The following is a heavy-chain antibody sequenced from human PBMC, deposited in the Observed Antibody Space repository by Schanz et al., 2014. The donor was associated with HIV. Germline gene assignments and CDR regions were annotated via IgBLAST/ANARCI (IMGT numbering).Heavy chain of an antibody. J-gene: IGHJ6*02. CDR2: ISYDGSNK. CDR1: GFTFSRYA. CDR3: ARETVNYYYGMDV. D-gene: IGHD4-4*01. V-gene: IGHV3-30-3*01. Sequence: QVQLVESGGGVVKPGRALRVSCAASGFTFSRYAMHWVRQAPGKGREWVAVISYDGSNKYYADSVKGRFTISRDNAKNTLYLQMKSLRAEDTAVYYCARETVNYYYGMDVWGQGTTVTVS.